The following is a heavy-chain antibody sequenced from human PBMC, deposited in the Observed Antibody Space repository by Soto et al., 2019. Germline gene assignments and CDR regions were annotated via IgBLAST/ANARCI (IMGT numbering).Heavy chain of an antibody. D-gene: IGHD4-4*01. CDR1: GYTFTSYA. CDR3: ARHFRDDYKIGGDY. CDR2: INAGNGNT. J-gene: IGHJ4*02. Sequence: QVQLVQSGAEVKKPGASVKVSCKASGYTFTSYAMHWVRQAPGQRLEWMGWINAGNGNTKYSQKFQGRVTITRDTSASTAYMELSSLRSEDTAVYYCARHFRDDYKIGGDYWGQGTLVTVSS. V-gene: IGHV1-3*01.